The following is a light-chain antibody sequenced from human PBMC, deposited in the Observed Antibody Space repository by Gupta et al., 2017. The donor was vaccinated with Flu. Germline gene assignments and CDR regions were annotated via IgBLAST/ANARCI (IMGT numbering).Light chain of an antibody. CDR3: QQDNNWPMT. CDR1: RSIGTN. J-gene: IGKJ1*01. Sequence: EIVMSQSPATLSVSPGERATLACRASRSIGTNVAWYQQKGGQAPRLLIYDAGTRARGTGVPARFSGSGSGTEFTLTISSLRSEDSAVYYCQQDNNWPMTFGQGTKVEVK. CDR2: DAG. V-gene: IGKV3-15*01.